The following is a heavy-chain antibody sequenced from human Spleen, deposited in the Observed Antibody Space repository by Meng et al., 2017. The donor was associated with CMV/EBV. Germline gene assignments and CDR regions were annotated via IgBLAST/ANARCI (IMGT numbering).Heavy chain of an antibody. CDR2: IKQDGSEK. V-gene: IGHV3-7*01. CDR3: ARDRFMCGGDCYPS. J-gene: IGHJ3*01. CDR1: GFNVRSNY. Sequence: GESLKISCGASGFNVRSNYMSWVRQAPGKGLEWVANIKQDGSEKYYVDSVKGRFTISRDNAKKSLYLQMNSLRAEDTAVYYCARDRFMCGGDCYPSWGQGTMVTVSS. D-gene: IGHD2-21*01.